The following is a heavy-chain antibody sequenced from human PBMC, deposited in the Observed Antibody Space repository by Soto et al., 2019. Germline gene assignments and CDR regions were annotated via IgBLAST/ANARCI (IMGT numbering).Heavy chain of an antibody. CDR2: MNPNSGNT. D-gene: IGHD3-3*01. J-gene: IGHJ6*03. CDR3: ARGGRYYDFWSGYYNYYYYYMDV. CDR1: GYTFTSYD. Sequence: GASVKVSCKASGYTFTSYDINWVRQATGQGLEWMGWMNPNSGNTGYAQKFQGRVTMTRNTSISTAYMELSSLRSEDTAVYYCARGGRYYDFWSGYYNYYYYYMDVWGKGTTVTVS. V-gene: IGHV1-8*01.